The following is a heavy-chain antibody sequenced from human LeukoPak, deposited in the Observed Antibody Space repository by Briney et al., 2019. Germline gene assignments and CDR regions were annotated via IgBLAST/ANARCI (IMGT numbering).Heavy chain of an antibody. CDR3: ARWRMRVGAIDY. Sequence: SETLSLTCTVSGGPISSGSYYWSWIRQPAGKGLEWIGRIYTSGSTNYNLSLKSRVTISVDTSKNQFSLKLSSVTAADTAVYYCARWRMRVGAIDYWGQGTLVTVSS. D-gene: IGHD1-26*01. CDR1: GGPISSGSYY. CDR2: IYTSGST. J-gene: IGHJ4*02. V-gene: IGHV4-61*02.